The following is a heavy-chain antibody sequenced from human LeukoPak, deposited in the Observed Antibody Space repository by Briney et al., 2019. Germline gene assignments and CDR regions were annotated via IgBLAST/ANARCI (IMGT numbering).Heavy chain of an antibody. J-gene: IGHJ4*02. Sequence: PSETLSLTCTVSGGSMRTYYWSWIRQPPGKGLEWVGCIYYTGGTNYNPSLRSRVSISVDTSKNQFSLKVSSVTAADTAVYYCARYGLYSFDYWGQGALVTVSS. CDR1: GGSMRTYY. CDR2: IYYTGGT. CDR3: ARYGLYSFDY. V-gene: IGHV4-59*08. D-gene: IGHD3-10*01.